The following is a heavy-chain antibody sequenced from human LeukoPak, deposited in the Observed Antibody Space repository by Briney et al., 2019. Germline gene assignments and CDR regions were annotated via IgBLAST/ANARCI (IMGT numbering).Heavy chain of an antibody. CDR2: ISSSSSYI. CDR3: ARHEVGSTSYRNSYAFDI. Sequence: GGSLRLSCAASGFTFSSYSMNWVRQAPGKGLEWVSSISSSSSYIYYADSVKGRFTISRDNAKNSLYLQMNSLRAEDTAVYYCARHEVGSTSYRNSYAFDIWGQGTMVTVSS. D-gene: IGHD2-2*01. J-gene: IGHJ3*02. V-gene: IGHV3-21*01. CDR1: GFTFSSYS.